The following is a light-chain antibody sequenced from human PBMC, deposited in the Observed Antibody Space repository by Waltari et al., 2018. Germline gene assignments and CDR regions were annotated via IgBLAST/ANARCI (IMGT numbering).Light chain of an antibody. CDR3: CSHSSSSTLVL. CDR2: EVN. V-gene: IGLV2-14*01. J-gene: IGLJ3*02. Sequence: QSALTQPASVSGSPGQSITLSCPGTTTDVGAYNFVSWYQQHPGEVPKLLIYEVNNRPSGVSDRFSGSRSGNTASLTISVLLAEDEADYYCCSHSSSSTLVLFGGGTKVTVL. CDR1: TTDVGAYNF.